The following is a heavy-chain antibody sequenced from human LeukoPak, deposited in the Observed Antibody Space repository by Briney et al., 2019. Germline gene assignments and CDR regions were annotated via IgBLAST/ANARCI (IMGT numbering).Heavy chain of an antibody. J-gene: IGHJ4*02. D-gene: IGHD3-10*01. CDR3: ARERGESIRRFDY. Sequence: GGSLRLSCAASGFTFSSYAMHWVRQAPGKGLEWVAVISYDGSNKYYADSVKGRFTISRDNSKNTLYLQMNSLRAEDTAVYYCARERGESIRRFDYWGQGTLVTVSS. CDR2: ISYDGSNK. CDR1: GFTFSSYA. V-gene: IGHV3-30-3*01.